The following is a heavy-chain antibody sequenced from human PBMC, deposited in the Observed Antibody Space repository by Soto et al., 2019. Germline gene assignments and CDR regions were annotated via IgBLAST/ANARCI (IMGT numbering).Heavy chain of an antibody. CDR2: INSDGSST. CDR1: GFTFSSYW. CDR3: ASPRITSSWAPPNY. J-gene: IGHJ4*02. D-gene: IGHD6-13*01. Sequence: PGGSLRLSCAASGFTFSSYWMHGVRQAPGKGLVWVSRINSDGSSTSYADSVKGRFTISRDNAKNTLYLQMNSLRAEDTAVYYCASPRITSSWAPPNYWGQGTLVTVSS. V-gene: IGHV3-74*01.